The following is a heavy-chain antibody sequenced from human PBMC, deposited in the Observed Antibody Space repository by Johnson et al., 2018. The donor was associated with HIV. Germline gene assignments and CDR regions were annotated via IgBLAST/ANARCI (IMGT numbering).Heavy chain of an antibody. V-gene: IGHV3-13*01. D-gene: IGHD3-10*01. CDR1: GFTFSSYD. J-gene: IGHJ3*02. CDR2: IGTAGDT. CDR3: ARTNGYYGSGRGSLFYFDI. Sequence: VQLVESGGGLVQPGGSLRLSCAASGFTFSSYDMHWVRQVTGKGLEWVSAIGTAGDTYYPGSVTGRFTISRENATNSLYLQMNSLRAGDTAVYYCARTNGYYGSGRGSLFYFDIWGQGTMVTVSS.